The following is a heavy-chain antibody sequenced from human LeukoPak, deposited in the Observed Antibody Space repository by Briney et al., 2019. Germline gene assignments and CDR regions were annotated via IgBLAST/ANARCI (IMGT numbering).Heavy chain of an antibody. D-gene: IGHD2-15*01. J-gene: IGHJ4*02. V-gene: IGHV1-2*02. CDR2: INPNNGDT. CDR3: ARGGWYGDHADY. Sequence: GASVKVSFQASRYSFTGYFVHWVRQAPGQGLEGMGWINPNNGDTNYAKKFQGRFTMTRDTSFNKVYMDPSRLRADDTAVYYCARGGWYGDHADYWGQGTQVTVSS. CDR1: RYSFTGYF.